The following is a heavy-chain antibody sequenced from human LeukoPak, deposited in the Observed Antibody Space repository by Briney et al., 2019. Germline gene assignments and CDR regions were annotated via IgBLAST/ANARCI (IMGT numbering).Heavy chain of an antibody. J-gene: IGHJ4*02. CDR3: ASKQGDY. V-gene: IGHV3-7*01. CDR1: GFSFGDHS. Sequence: PGGSLRLSCTGSGFSFGDHSMSWVRQAPGKGLEWVANINPDGSGKYYVDSVKGRFTISRDNAKKSLYLQMNSLRAEDTAVYYCASKQGDYWGQGTLVTVSS. CDR2: INPDGSGK.